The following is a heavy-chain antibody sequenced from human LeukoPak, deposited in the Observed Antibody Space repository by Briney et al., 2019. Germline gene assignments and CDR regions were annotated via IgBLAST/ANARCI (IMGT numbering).Heavy chain of an antibody. J-gene: IGHJ5*02. CDR3: SRQGYCSGGSCQWALHH. CDR2: IYTSGST. CDR1: GGSISSYY. D-gene: IGHD2-15*01. Sequence: SETLSLTCTVSGGSISSYYWSWIRQPPGEGLEGIGCIYTSGSTNYNPPLKSRVTMSVDTSKNQFSLKLSSVTAADTAVYYCSRQGYCSGGSCQWALHHWGQGTLVTVSS. V-gene: IGHV4-4*09.